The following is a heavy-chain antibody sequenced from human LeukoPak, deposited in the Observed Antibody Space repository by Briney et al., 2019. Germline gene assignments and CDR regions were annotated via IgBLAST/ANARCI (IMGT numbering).Heavy chain of an antibody. CDR3: IRSLITVTYHDAFQS. V-gene: IGHV3-73*01. J-gene: IGHJ3*02. D-gene: IGHD4-17*01. Sequence: GGSLRLSCAASGFTFSGSGIHWVRQASGKGLEWVGRITTKPNSYATEYPESVKGRFTISRDDSKNTAYLQINSLKTEDTAVYYSIRSLITVTYHDAFQSWGQGTTVTVSS. CDR2: ITTKPNSYAT. CDR1: GFTFSGSG.